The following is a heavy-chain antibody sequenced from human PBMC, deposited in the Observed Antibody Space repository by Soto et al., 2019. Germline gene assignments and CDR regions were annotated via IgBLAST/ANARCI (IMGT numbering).Heavy chain of an antibody. CDR1: GGTFSSYA. Sequence: QVQLVQSGAEVKKPGSSVKVSCKASGGTFSSYAISWVRQAPGQGLEWMGGIIPIFGTANYAQKFQGRVTITADESTSTAYMELSSLRSEDTAVYYCVRARRPSTVTRYYYYGMDVWGQGTTVTVSS. V-gene: IGHV1-69*01. CDR3: VRARRPSTVTRYYYYGMDV. CDR2: IIPIFGTA. J-gene: IGHJ6*02. D-gene: IGHD4-17*01.